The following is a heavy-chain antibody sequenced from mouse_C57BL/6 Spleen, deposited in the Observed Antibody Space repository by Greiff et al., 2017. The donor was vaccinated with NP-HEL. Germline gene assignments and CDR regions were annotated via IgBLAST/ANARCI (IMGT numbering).Heavy chain of an antibody. CDR2: ISYDGST. Sequence: ESGPGLVKPSQSLSLTCSVTGYSITSGYYWNWIRQFPGNKLEWMGYISYDGSTNYKPSLKNRISITRDPAKNQFFLKLNSVTTEDTATYYCARADYYGSSSRYFDVWGTGTTVTVSS. V-gene: IGHV3-6*01. CDR3: ARADYYGSSSRYFDV. D-gene: IGHD1-1*01. CDR1: GYSITSGYY. J-gene: IGHJ1*03.